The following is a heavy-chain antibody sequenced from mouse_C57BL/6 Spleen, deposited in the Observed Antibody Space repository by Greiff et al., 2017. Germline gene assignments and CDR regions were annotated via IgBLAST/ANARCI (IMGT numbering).Heavy chain of an antibody. D-gene: IGHD2-5*01. Sequence: VQLKQPGAELVKPGASVKMSCKASGYTFTSYWITWVKQRPGQGLEWIGDIYPGSGSTNYNEKFKSKATLTVDTSSSTAYMQLSSLTSEDSAVYYCARGGTYYSNYNAMDYWGQGTSVTVSS. CDR1: GYTFTSYW. CDR2: IYPGSGST. J-gene: IGHJ4*01. V-gene: IGHV1-55*01. CDR3: ARGGTYYSNYNAMDY.